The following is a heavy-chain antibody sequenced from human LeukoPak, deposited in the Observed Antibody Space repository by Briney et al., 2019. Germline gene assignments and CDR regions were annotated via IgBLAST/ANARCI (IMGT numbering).Heavy chain of an antibody. J-gene: IGHJ6*02. D-gene: IGHD2-15*01. CDR1: GYTFTNFG. V-gene: IGHV1-18*01. CDR2: ISAYNGNT. CDR3: ARRSGGGSRAYYYGMDV. Sequence: GASVKVSCKASGYTFTNFGISWVRQAPGQGLEWMGWISAYNGNTNYAQKLQGRVTMTTDTSTSTAYMELRSLRSDDTAVYYCARRSGGGSRAYYYGMDVWGQGTTVTVSS.